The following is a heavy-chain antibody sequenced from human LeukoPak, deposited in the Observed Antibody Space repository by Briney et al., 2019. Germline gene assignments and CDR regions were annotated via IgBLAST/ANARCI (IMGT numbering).Heavy chain of an antibody. Sequence: ASVKASCKASGYTFTSYDINWVRQATGQGLEWMGWMNPNSGNTGYAQKFQGRVTMTRNTSISTAYMELSSLRSEDTAVYYCARGSSYYYDSSGYGYWGQGTLVTVSS. CDR3: ARGSSYYYDSSGYGY. D-gene: IGHD3-22*01. J-gene: IGHJ4*02. CDR1: GYTFTSYD. CDR2: MNPNSGNT. V-gene: IGHV1-8*01.